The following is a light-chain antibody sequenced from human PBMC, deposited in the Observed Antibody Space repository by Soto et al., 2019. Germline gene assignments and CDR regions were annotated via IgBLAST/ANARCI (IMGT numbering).Light chain of an antibody. Sequence: QSVLTQPPSVSGAPGQRVTISCAGSSSHIGATYDIHWYQQLPGAAPRLLIYGNSNRPSGVPDRFAGSKSGTSASLAIIGLRVEDEGIYSCQAFDNSLSASGVFGGGTKVTVL. CDR2: GNS. CDR1: SSHIGATYD. J-gene: IGLJ3*02. CDR3: QAFDNSLSASGV. V-gene: IGLV1-40*01.